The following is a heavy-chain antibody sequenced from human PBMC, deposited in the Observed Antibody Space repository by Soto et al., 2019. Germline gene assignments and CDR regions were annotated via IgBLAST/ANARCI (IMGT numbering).Heavy chain of an antibody. V-gene: IGHV4-38-2*02. CDR3: ARDIASYAYGEGY. J-gene: IGHJ4*02. Sequence: PSETLYLTCAVSGYSISLGYYWGWIRPPPGKGLEWIGSIYHSENTHYNPSLKSRVSISLDTSKNHFSLELSSVTAADTAVYYCARDIASYAYGEGYWGQGIQVTVSS. CDR2: IYHSENT. CDR1: GYSISLGYY. D-gene: IGHD2-21*01.